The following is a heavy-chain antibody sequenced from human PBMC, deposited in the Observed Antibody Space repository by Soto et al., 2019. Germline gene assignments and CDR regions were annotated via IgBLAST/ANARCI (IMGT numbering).Heavy chain of an antibody. CDR1: GYTFTSYD. V-gene: IGHV1-8*01. CDR3: ARGIYYSGGSCYPASLLDYYYMDV. D-gene: IGHD2-15*01. J-gene: IGHJ6*03. Sequence: QVQLVQSGAEVKKPGASVKVSCKASGYTFTSYDINWVRQAPGQGLEWMGWMNPNSGDTGYAQKFQGRVTMTRSTSMSTAYMDLSSLRSDDTAVYYCARGIYYSGGSCYPASLLDYYYMDVWGKGTTVTVYS. CDR2: MNPNSGDT.